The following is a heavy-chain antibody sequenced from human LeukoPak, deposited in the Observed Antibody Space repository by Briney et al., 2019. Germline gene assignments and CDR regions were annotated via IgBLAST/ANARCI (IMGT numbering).Heavy chain of an antibody. CDR2: INPNSGGT. CDR1: GYTFTGYY. Sequence: ASVKVSCKASGYTFTGYYMHWVRQAPGQGLEWMGWINPNSGGTNYAQKFQGRVTMTRDTSFSTAYMELSRLRSDDTAVYYCAVGIAAAGTSNYWGQGTLVTVSS. J-gene: IGHJ4*02. CDR3: AVGIAAAGTSNY. V-gene: IGHV1-2*02. D-gene: IGHD6-13*01.